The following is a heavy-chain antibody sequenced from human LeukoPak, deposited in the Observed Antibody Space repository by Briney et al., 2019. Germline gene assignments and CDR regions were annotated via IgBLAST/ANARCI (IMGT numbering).Heavy chain of an antibody. CDR1: GYTFTSYP. J-gene: IGHJ4*02. D-gene: IGHD4-23*01. CDR3: ARVGSVVPLDY. CDR2: INAGNGDT. Sequence: ASVKVPCKASGYTFTSYPIHWVRQAPGQGLEWMGWINAGNGDTKYSQKFQGRLTTTRDTSASTAYMELSSLRSEDTAVYYCARVGSVVPLDYWGQGTLVTVSS. V-gene: IGHV1-3*01.